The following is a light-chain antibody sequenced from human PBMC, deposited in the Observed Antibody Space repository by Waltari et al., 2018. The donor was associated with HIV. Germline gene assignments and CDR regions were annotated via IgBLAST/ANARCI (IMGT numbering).Light chain of an antibody. CDR2: KIS. V-gene: IGKV2-24*01. CDR1: QSLVNSDGNTY. Sequence: DIVMTQTPLSSRVTPGQPASISCTSSQSLVNSDGNTYLSWLHQRPGQPPRLLLYKISNRFSGVPDRFSGRGAGTDFTLKISRVEAEDVGVYYCMQNTQFPYTFGQGTKLEIK. J-gene: IGKJ2*01. CDR3: MQNTQFPYT.